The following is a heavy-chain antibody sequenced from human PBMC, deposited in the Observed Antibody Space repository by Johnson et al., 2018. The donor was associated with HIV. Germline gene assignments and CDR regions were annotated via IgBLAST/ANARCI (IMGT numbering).Heavy chain of an antibody. J-gene: IGHJ3*01. V-gene: IGHV3-66*01. CDR3: TSGCGADCGSDCLRTFDV. CDR1: GFPVRSSY. D-gene: IGHD2-21*02. CDR2: IYSDCTT. Sequence: VQLVESGGGLVQPGGSLRLSCAASGFPVRSSYMSWVRQAPGKGLEHVSVIYSDCTTYYADFVKGRFTISSDSSKDTLYLQMNSLRAEDTAVYYCTSGCGADCGSDCLRTFDVWGQGTVLTVS.